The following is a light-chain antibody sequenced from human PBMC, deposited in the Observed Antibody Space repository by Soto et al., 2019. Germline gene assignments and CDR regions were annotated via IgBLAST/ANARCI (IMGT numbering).Light chain of an antibody. Sequence: EIVLTKSPAPLSLSPGTRATLSCRASKSVSGYLAWYQQKPGQAPRLLIYDASNRATGIPARFSGSGSGTDFTLTITSLEPKDFAVYYCHQRSSSPSTFGGGTKVEI. CDR2: DAS. J-gene: IGKJ4*01. CDR3: HQRSSSPST. CDR1: KSVSGY. V-gene: IGKV3-11*01.